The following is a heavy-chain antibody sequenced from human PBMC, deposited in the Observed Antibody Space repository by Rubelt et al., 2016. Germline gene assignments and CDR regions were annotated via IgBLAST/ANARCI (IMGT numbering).Heavy chain of an antibody. CDR1: GGSFSGYY. J-gene: IGHJ5*02. CDR3: ARVVGYGSGSFNWFDP. Sequence: QVQLKQGGAGLLKPSETLSLSCAVYGGSFSGYYWGWIRQPPGKGLEWIGYIYSSGSTNYNPSLKSRVTISVDTSKNQFSLKLSSVTAADTAVYYCARVVGYGSGSFNWFDPWGQGTLVTVSS. D-gene: IGHD3-10*01. V-gene: IGHV4-34*02. CDR2: IYSSGST.